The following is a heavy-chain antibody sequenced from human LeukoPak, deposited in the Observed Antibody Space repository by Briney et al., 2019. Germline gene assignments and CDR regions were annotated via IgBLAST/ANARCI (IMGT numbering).Heavy chain of an antibody. V-gene: IGHV3-9*01. J-gene: IGHJ4*02. Sequence: GGSLRLSCAASGFTFDNYTMHWVRQAPGKGLEWLSIISWNSGYIGYADSVKGRFTISRDNAKKSLDLQMNSLRAEDTAFYYCAKVRGTYSSGYFFDYWGQGTLVTVSS. CDR2: ISWNSGYI. CDR3: AKVRGTYSSGYFFDY. CDR1: GFTFDNYT. D-gene: IGHD6-19*01.